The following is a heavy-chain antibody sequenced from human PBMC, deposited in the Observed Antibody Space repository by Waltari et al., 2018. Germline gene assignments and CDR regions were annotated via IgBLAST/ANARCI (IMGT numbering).Heavy chain of an antibody. CDR2: ISGSGGST. V-gene: IGHV3-23*01. J-gene: IGHJ4*02. Sequence: EVQLLESGGGLVQPGGSLRLSCAASGFTFSSYAMSWVRQAPGKGLEWVSAISGSGGSTYDADSVKGRFTISRDNSKNTLYLQMNSLRAEDTAVYYCAKAHGCSGGSCPSDYWGQGTLVTVSS. CDR1: GFTFSSYA. D-gene: IGHD2-15*01. CDR3: AKAHGCSGGSCPSDY.